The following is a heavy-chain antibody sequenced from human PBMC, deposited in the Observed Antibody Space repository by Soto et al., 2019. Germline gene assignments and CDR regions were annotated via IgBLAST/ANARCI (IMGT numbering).Heavy chain of an antibody. CDR3: ASGGDIVLMVYAPFDY. V-gene: IGHV1-69*01. CDR1: GGTFSSYA. D-gene: IGHD2-8*01. CDR2: IIPIFGTA. J-gene: IGHJ4*02. Sequence: QVQLVQSGAEVKKPGSSVKVSCKASGGTFSSYAISWVRQAPGQGLEWMGGIIPIFGTANYAQKFQGRVTITAEESTSTADMELSSLRSEDTAVYYCASGGDIVLMVYAPFDYWGQGTMVTVSS.